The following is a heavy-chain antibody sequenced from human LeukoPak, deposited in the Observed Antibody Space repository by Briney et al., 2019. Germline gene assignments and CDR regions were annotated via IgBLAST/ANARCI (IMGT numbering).Heavy chain of an antibody. CDR1: GGSISSSSYY. CDR3: AGTGSKII. Sequence: PSETLSITCTVSGGSISSSSYYWGWIRQPPGKGLEWIGSIYYSGSTYYNPSLKSRVTISVDTSKNQFSLKLSSVTAADTAFYYCAGTGSKIIWGQGTLVTVSS. CDR2: IYYSGST. D-gene: IGHD2-2*01. V-gene: IGHV4-39*07. J-gene: IGHJ4*02.